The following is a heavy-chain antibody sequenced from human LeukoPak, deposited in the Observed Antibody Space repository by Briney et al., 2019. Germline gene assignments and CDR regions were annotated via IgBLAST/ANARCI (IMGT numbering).Heavy chain of an antibody. CDR3: ARWESGSYARGGFDY. V-gene: IGHV4-59*01. Sequence: SETLSLTCTVSGGSISSYYWSWIRQPPGKGLEWIGYIYYSGSTNYNPSLKSRVTISVDTSKNQFSLKLSSVTAADTAVYYCARWESGSYARGGFDYWGQGTLVTVSS. D-gene: IGHD1-26*01. J-gene: IGHJ4*02. CDR2: IYYSGST. CDR1: GGSISSYY.